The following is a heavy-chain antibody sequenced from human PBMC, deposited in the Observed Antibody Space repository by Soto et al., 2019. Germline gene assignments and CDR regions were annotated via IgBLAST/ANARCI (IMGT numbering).Heavy chain of an antibody. Sequence: QVQLVQSGAEVKKPGSSVKVSCKASGGTFSSYAISWVRQAPEEGLEWMGGIIPIFRTANNAQKFQGRVTITADESTRTAYMELSGLVSEDTAVYYCARAGGKQLVYYVAMDVWGQGTTVTVSS. J-gene: IGHJ6*02. D-gene: IGHD6-13*01. V-gene: IGHV1-69*01. CDR1: GGTFSSYA. CDR3: ARAGGKQLVYYVAMDV. CDR2: IIPIFRTA.